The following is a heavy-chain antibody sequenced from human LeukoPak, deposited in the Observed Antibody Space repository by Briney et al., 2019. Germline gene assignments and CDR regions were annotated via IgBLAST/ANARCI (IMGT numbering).Heavy chain of an antibody. V-gene: IGHV4-4*07. CDR1: GGSISNYY. J-gene: IGHJ4*02. CDR3: ARFSSIAAAFDY. CDR2: IYTSGTT. D-gene: IGHD6-13*01. Sequence: SETLSLTCTVSGGSISNYYWSWIRQPAGKGLEWIGRIYTSGTTHYNLSLKSRVTMSVDTSKNQFSLNLSSVTAADTAVYYCARFSSIAAAFDYWGLGTLVTVSS.